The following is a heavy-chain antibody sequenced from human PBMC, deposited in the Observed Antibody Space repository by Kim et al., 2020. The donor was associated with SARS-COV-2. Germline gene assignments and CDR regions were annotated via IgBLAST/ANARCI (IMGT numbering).Heavy chain of an antibody. J-gene: IGHJ5*02. D-gene: IGHD6-13*01. CDR3: ATDRSSSWYGGFDP. CDR1: GGSISSSSYY. Sequence: SETLSLTCTVSGGSISSSSYYWGWIRQPPGKGLVWIGSIYYSGSTYYNPSLKSRVIISVDTSKNQFSLKLSSVTAADTAVYYCATDRSSSWYGGFDPWG. V-gene: IGHV4-39*07. CDR2: IYYSGST.